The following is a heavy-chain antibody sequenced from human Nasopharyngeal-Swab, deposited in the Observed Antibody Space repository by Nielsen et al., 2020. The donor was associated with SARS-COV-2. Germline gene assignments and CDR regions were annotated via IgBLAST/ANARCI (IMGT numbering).Heavy chain of an antibody. CDR3: ARGGWQLSSLPMDV. CDR2: VYHSGST. D-gene: IGHD5-24*01. J-gene: IGHJ6*02. V-gene: IGHV4-4*02. Sequence: RQAPGKGLEWIAEVYHSGSTNYNPSLDSRLTISVDKSKNQFSLKLTSVTAADTAVYYCARGGWQLSSLPMDVWGQGTTVTVSS.